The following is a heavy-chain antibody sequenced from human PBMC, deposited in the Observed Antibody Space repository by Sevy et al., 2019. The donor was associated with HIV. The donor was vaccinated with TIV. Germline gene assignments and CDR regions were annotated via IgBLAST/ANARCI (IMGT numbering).Heavy chain of an antibody. CDR1: GFTFSSYA. CDR2: ISYDGNNK. V-gene: IGHV3-30*03. CDR3: ARDHNLWAEGGFLRH. J-gene: IGHJ1*01. D-gene: IGHD3-16*01. Sequence: GGSLRLSCAASGFTFSSYAIHWVRQTPGKGLEWVAVISYDGNNKYYADSVKGRFTVSRDNSKNTLYAQMNSLRAEDTAVYYCARDHNLWAEGGFLRHWGQGTLVTVSS.